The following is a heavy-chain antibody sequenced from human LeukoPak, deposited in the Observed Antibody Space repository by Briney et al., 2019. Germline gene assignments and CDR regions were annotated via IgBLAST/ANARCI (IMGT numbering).Heavy chain of an antibody. J-gene: IGHJ4*02. CDR1: GFTFSSYW. Sequence: PGGSLRLSCAASGFTFSSYWMSCVRQAPGKGLEWVANIKQDGSEKYYVDSVKGRFTISRDNAKNSLYLQMNSLRAEDTAVYYCAREGELGYCSSTSCYPADYWGQGTLVTVSS. CDR2: IKQDGSEK. CDR3: AREGELGYCSSTSCYPADY. V-gene: IGHV3-7*01. D-gene: IGHD2-2*01.